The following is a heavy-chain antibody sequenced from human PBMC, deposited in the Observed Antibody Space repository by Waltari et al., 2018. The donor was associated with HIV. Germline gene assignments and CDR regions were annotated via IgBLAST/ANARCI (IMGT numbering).Heavy chain of an antibody. Sequence: HVQLQESGPGLVKPSETLSLTCVVSGSSISGAYYWGWIRQSPGKGLEWVGSIHHSGRTCPNPSLKRRCTISVDASKSQFSLKLTSATAADTAIYYCSRVRITLIVAGPFDMWGQGTLVTVSS. CDR3: SRVRITLIVAGPFDM. V-gene: IGHV4-38-2*01. D-gene: IGHD3-22*01. CDR2: IHHSGRT. J-gene: IGHJ3*02. CDR1: GSSISGAYY.